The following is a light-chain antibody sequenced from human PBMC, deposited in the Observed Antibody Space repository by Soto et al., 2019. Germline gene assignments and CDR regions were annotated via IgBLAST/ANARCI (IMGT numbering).Light chain of an antibody. V-gene: IGKV3-20*01. CDR2: GAS. Sequence: EIVLTQSPGTLSLSPGERATLSCRASQSVTSSYFAWYQQKPGQAPRLLIYGASTRATGIPDRFSGSGSGTDFTLTISSLEPEDFAVYYCQQYDSAPWTFGQGTKVYIK. CDR3: QQYDSAPWT. CDR1: QSVTSSY. J-gene: IGKJ1*01.